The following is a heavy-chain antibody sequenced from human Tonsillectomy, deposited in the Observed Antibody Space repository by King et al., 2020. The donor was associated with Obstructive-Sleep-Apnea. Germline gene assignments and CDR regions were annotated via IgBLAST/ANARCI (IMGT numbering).Heavy chain of an antibody. D-gene: IGHD3-9*01. J-gene: IGHJ4*02. CDR1: GFTFSSYG. V-gene: IGHV3-30*18. CDR2: ISYDGSNK. CDR3: AKDRSYYDILTGSGGFEY. Sequence: VQLVESGGGVVQPGRSLRLSCAASGFTFSSYGMHWVRQAPGKGLEWVAVISYDGSNKYYADSVKGRFTISRENSKNTLYLQMNSMRAEDTAVYYCAKDRSYYDILTGSGGFEYWGQGTLVTVPS.